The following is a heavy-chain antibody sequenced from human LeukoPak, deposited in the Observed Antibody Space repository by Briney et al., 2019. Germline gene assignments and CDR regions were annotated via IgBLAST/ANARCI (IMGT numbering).Heavy chain of an antibody. V-gene: IGHV3-74*01. CDR1: GFSFSGHW. CDR3: ARGPNSNWSGLDF. D-gene: IGHD6-6*01. CDR2: ISPTGSTT. Sequence: GGSLSLSCTASGFSFSGHWMHWARQLPGKGLVWVSRISPTGSTTSYADSVKGRFTVSRDNAKNTLYLQVNNLRAEDTAVYYCARGPNSNWSGLDFWGQGTLLTVSS. J-gene: IGHJ4*02.